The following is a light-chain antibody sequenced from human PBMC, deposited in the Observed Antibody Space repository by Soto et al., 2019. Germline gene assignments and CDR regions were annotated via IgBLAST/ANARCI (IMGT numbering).Light chain of an antibody. CDR2: EGS. V-gene: IGLV2-23*01. CDR1: SSDVGSYNL. Sequence: QSALTQPASVSGSPGQSNTISCTGTSSDVGSYNLVSWYQQHPGKAPKLMSYEGSKRPSGVSDRFSGSKSGNTASLTISGLQAEDEADYYCCSYAGSSTVVFGGGTKLTVL. CDR3: CSYAGSSTVV. J-gene: IGLJ2*01.